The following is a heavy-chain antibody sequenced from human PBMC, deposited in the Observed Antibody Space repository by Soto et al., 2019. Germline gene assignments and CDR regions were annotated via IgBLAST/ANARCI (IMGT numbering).Heavy chain of an antibody. CDR2: ISGSGGST. CDR3: ASSYSSSSRGGFNYYYYMDV. D-gene: IGHD6-6*01. J-gene: IGHJ6*03. CDR1: GFTFSSYA. Sequence: GGSLRLSCAASGFTFSSYAMSWVRQAPGKGLEWVSAISGSGGSTYYADSVKGRFTISRDNSKNTLYLQMNSLRAEDTAVYYCASSYSSSSRGGFNYYYYMDVWGKGTTVTVSS. V-gene: IGHV3-23*01.